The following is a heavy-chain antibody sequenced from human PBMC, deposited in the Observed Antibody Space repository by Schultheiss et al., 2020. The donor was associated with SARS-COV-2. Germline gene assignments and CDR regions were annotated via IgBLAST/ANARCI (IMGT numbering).Heavy chain of an antibody. CDR1: GGSISSYY. D-gene: IGHD7-27*01. Sequence: SETLSLTCTVSGGSISSYYWSWVRQPPGKGLEWIGYIYYSGSTYYNPSLKSRVTISVDTSKNQFSLKLSSVTAADTAVYYCARRFSNWGWTFDIWGQGTMVPVAS. CDR3: ARRFSNWGWTFDI. V-gene: IGHV4-59*08. CDR2: IYYSGST. J-gene: IGHJ3*02.